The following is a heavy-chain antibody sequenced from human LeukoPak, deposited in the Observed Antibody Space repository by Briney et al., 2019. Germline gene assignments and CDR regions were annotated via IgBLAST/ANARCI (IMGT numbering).Heavy chain of an antibody. Sequence: ASVKVSCKASGYTFTGYYMHWVRQAPGQGLEWMGWINPNSGGTNYAQKFQGRVTMTRDTSISTAYMELSRLRSDDTAVYYCAREHCSSTSCYGLGAFDIWGQGTMVTVSS. CDR3: AREHCSSTSCYGLGAFDI. CDR2: INPNSGGT. J-gene: IGHJ3*02. D-gene: IGHD2-2*01. V-gene: IGHV1-2*02. CDR1: GYTFTGYY.